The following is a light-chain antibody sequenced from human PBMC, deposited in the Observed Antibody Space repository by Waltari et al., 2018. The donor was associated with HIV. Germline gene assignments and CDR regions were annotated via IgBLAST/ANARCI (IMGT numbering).Light chain of an antibody. V-gene: IGKV3-15*01. Sequence: EIVLTQSPATLSVFPGDRATLFCRASQSVSTKLARYRQKPGQSPRLLIYDASTRATGIPARFSGSGSGTEFTLTISSLQSEDFALYFCQQYSTWPPWTFGQGTQLEIK. CDR1: QSVSTK. CDR2: DAS. CDR3: QQYSTWPPWT. J-gene: IGKJ1*01.